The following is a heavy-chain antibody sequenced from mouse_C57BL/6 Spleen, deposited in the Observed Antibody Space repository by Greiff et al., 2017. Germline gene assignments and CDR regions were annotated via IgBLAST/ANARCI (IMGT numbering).Heavy chain of an antibody. CDR3: ARSWIYYGNVFDY. Sequence: QVQLQQPGAELVKPGASVKMSCKASGYTFTSYWITWVKQRPGQGLEWIGDIYPGSGSTNYNEKFKSKATLTVDTSSSTAYLQLSSLTSEVSAVYYCARSWIYYGNVFDYWGQGTTLTVSS. CDR1: GYTFTSYW. CDR2: IYPGSGST. D-gene: IGHD2-1*01. J-gene: IGHJ2*01. V-gene: IGHV1-55*01.